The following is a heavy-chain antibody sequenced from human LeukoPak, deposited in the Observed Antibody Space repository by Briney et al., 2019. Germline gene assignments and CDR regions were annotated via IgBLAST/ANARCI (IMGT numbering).Heavy chain of an antibody. V-gene: IGHV3-9*01. CDR2: ISWNSGSI. CDR1: GFTFDDYA. J-gene: IGHJ4*02. D-gene: IGHD6-13*01. CDR3: AKGQIGSSWYEPRVDY. Sequence: PGGSLRLSCAASGFTFDDYAMHWVRQAPGKGLEWVSGISWNSGSIGYADSVKGRFTISRDNAKNSLYLQMNSLRAEDTALYYCAKGQIGSSWYEPRVDYWGQGTLVTVSS.